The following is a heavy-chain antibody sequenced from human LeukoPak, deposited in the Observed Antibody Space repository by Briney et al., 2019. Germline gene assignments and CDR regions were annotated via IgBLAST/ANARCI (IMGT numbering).Heavy chain of an antibody. J-gene: IGHJ4*02. Sequence: GGSLRLSCAASGFTFSSYGMHWVRQAPGKGLEWVAFIRYDGSNKYYADSVKGRFTISRDNSKNTVYLQMNSLRAEDTAVYYCAKNLGGNPDHFDFWGRETLVTVTS. CDR1: GFTFSSYG. CDR2: IRYDGSNK. V-gene: IGHV3-30*02. CDR3: AKNLGGNPDHFDF. D-gene: IGHD4-23*01.